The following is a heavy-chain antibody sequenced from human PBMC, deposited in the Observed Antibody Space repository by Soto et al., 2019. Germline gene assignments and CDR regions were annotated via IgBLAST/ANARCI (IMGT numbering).Heavy chain of an antibody. CDR3: SILEASVYCGGDCYSEGFAFDT. Sequence: GGSLRLSCAASGFTFSSYCIHWVRQAPCKGLEWVAVIWYDGINKYYADSVKGRFTISRDNSKNTLYLQMNSLRAEDTAVYYCSILEASVYCGGDCYSEGFAFDTCGQGTMVTVSS. CDR2: IWYDGINK. D-gene: IGHD2-21*02. J-gene: IGHJ3*02. CDR1: GFTFSSYC. V-gene: IGHV3-33*01.